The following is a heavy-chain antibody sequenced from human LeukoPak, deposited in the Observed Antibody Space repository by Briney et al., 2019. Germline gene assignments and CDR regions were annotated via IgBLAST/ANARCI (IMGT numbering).Heavy chain of an antibody. D-gene: IGHD2-2*01. CDR2: ISSSSSYI. CDR1: GFTFSSYS. J-gene: IGHJ4*02. V-gene: IGHV3-21*01. CDR3: ARVVKGYCSITSCSLDY. Sequence: GGSLRLSCAASGFTFSSYSMNWVRQAPGKGLEWVSSISSSSSYIYYADSVKGRFTISRDNAKNSLYLQMNSLRAEDTALYYCARVVKGYCSITSCSLDYWGQGTLVTVSS.